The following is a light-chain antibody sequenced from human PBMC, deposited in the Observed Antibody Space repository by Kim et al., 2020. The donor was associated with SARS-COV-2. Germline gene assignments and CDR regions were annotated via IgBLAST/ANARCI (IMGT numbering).Light chain of an antibody. Sequence: GQRVTISCSSTTSNIGSNTITWYQQLPATAPNLLLYSNNHRPSGVPDRFSGSKSGTSASLAISGLQSEDEADYYCAAWDDSLNGPVFGGGTQLTVL. J-gene: IGLJ2*01. CDR1: TSNIGSNT. CDR2: SNN. V-gene: IGLV1-44*01. CDR3: AAWDDSLNGPV.